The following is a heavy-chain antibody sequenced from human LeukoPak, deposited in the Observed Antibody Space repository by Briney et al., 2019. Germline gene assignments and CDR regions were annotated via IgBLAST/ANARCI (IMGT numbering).Heavy chain of an antibody. V-gene: IGHV3-43*01. CDR2: ISWDGADT. Sequence: GGSLRLSCAASGLTFEDYTMHWVRQAPGKGLEWFSLISWDGADTYYADSVKGRFTISRDNTKNSLYLQMNSLRTEDIALYYCVAGRWGSLDEFDYWGQGTLVIVSS. D-gene: IGHD3-16*01. J-gene: IGHJ4*02. CDR3: VAGRWGSLDEFDY. CDR1: GLTFEDYT.